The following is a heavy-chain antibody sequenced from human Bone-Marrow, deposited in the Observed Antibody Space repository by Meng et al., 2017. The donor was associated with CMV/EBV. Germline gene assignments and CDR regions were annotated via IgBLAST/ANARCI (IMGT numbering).Heavy chain of an antibody. D-gene: IGHD3-3*01. Sequence: ASVKVSCKASGYTFTSYGISWVRQAPGQGLEWMGWISAYNGNTNYAQKLQGRVTMTTDTSTSTAYMELSSLRSEDTAVYYCARVQIFGVVSYNYYYYGMDVWGQGTTVTVSS. V-gene: IGHV1-18*01. CDR2: ISAYNGNT. CDR1: GYTFTSYG. CDR3: ARVQIFGVVSYNYYYYGMDV. J-gene: IGHJ6*02.